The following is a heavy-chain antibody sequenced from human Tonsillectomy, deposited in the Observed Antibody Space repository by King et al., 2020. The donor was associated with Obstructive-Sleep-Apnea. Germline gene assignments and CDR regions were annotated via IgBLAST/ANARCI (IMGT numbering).Heavy chain of an antibody. CDR1: GFTFSSYA. D-gene: IGHD3-22*01. V-gene: IGHV3-30*04. J-gene: IGHJ3*02. CDR2: ILYDGSNK. Sequence: VQLVESGGGVVQPGRSLRLSCAVSGFTFSSYAMHWVRQAPGKGLVWVAVILYDGSNKYYADSVKGRFTISRDNSKNTLYLQMNSLRAEDTAVYYCARRGYDSSGYYYDRDDAFDIWGQGTMVTVSS. CDR3: ARRGYDSSGYYYDRDDAFDI.